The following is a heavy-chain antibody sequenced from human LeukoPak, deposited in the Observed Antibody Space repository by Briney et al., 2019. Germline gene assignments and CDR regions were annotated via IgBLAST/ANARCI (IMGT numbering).Heavy chain of an antibody. CDR3: AKGTHSSGWRHFDY. D-gene: IGHD6-19*01. Sequence: GGSLRLSCAASGFTFSGSAMHWVRQASGKGLEWVSAIHSGGVNTYFADSVKGRFTISRDDSKNTLYLQMNSLRAEDTAVYYCAKGTHSSGWRHFDYWGQGTLVTVSS. V-gene: IGHV3-23*01. CDR1: GFTFSGSA. J-gene: IGHJ4*02. CDR2: IHSGGVNT.